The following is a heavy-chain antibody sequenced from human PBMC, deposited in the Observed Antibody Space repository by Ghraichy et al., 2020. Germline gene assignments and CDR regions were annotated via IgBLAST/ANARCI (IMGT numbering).Heavy chain of an antibody. V-gene: IGHV3-9*01. CDR1: GFTFDDYT. J-gene: IGHJ4*02. CDR3: AKDPTLTIFGVVTLGD. Sequence: GGSLRLSCAASGFTFDDYTMHWVRQAPGKGLEWVSLISWNSGSIGYADSVKGRFTISRDNAKNSLYLQMNSLRAEDTALYYCAKDPTLTIFGVVTLGDWGQGTLVTVSS. D-gene: IGHD3-3*01. CDR2: ISWNSGSI.